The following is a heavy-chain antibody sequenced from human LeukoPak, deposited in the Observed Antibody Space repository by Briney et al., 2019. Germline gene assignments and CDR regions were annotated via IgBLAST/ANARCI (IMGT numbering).Heavy chain of an antibody. D-gene: IGHD1-1*01. CDR3: ARTGRGVSFDP. Sequence: PSETLSLTCAVYGGSFSGYYWSWIRQPPGKGLEWIGEINHSGSTNYNPSLKSRVTISVDTSKNQFSLKLSSVTAADTGVYYCARTGRGVSFDPWGQGTLVTVSS. CDR1: GGSFSGYY. CDR2: INHSGST. V-gene: IGHV4-34*01. J-gene: IGHJ5*02.